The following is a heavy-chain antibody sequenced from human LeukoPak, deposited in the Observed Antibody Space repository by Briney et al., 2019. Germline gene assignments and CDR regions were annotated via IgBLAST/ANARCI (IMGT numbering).Heavy chain of an antibody. V-gene: IGHV4-34*01. CDR3: ARVGYSGYENYFDY. D-gene: IGHD5-12*01. CDR2: TNHSGST. J-gene: IGHJ4*02. CDR1: GGSFSGYY. Sequence: PSETLSLTCAVYGGSFSGYYWSWIRQPPGKGLEWIGETNHSGSTNYNPSLKSRVTISVDTSKNQFSLKLSSVTAADTAVYYCARVGYSGYENYFDYWGQGTLVTVSS.